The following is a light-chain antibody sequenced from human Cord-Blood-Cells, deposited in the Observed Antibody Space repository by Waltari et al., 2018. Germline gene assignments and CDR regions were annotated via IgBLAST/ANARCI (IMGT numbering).Light chain of an antibody. V-gene: IGLV1-40*01. CDR2: GNS. CDR1: RSNIGAGYA. J-gene: IGLJ2*01. Sequence: QSVLTQPPSVSGAPGQRVTISCTGSRSNIGAGYAVHWYQQLPGTAPKLLIYGNSNRPSGVPDRFSGSKSGTSASLAITGLQAEDEADYYCQSYDSSLKVFGGGTKLTVL. CDR3: QSYDSSLKV.